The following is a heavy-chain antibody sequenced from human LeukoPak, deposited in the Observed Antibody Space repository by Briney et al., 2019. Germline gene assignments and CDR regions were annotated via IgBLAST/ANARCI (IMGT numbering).Heavy chain of an antibody. J-gene: IGHJ4*02. CDR2: FYYSGST. D-gene: IGHD1-26*01. V-gene: IGHV4-59*12. CDR1: GGSFSTYY. CDR3: ARGQGGNYYLNYFDY. Sequence: SETLSLTCTVTGGSFSTYYWSWIRQPPGKGLEWIGHFYYSGSTNYNPSLRSRVTISVDTSRNQFSLRLTSVTAADTAVYYCARGQGGNYYLNYFDYWGQGALVTVSS.